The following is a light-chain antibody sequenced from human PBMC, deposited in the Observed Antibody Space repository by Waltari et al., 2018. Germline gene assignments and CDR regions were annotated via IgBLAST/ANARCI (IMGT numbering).Light chain of an antibody. CDR3: QQYGSSPRT. V-gene: IGKV3-20*01. CDR1: QSVTSGY. J-gene: IGKJ4*01. Sequence: EIVLTQSPGTLSLSPGERAALSCRASQSVTSGYLAWYQQKPGPAPRLLIYGASSRATGIPDRVSGSGSGTDFTLTISRLEPEDFAVYYCQQYGSSPRTFGGGTKVEIK. CDR2: GAS.